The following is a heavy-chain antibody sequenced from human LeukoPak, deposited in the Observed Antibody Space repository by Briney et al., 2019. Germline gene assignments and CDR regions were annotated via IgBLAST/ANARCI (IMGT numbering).Heavy chain of an antibody. CDR3: ARGAATIFGVVIKAFDY. J-gene: IGHJ4*02. D-gene: IGHD3-3*01. CDR1: GGSISSYY. CDR2: IYYSEST. V-gene: IGHV4-59*01. Sequence: SETLSLTCTVSGGSISSYYWSWIRQPPGKGLEWIGYIYYSESTKYNPSLKSRVAISVDTSKNQFSLKLSSVTAADTAVYYCARGAATIFGVVIKAFDYWGQGTLVTVSS.